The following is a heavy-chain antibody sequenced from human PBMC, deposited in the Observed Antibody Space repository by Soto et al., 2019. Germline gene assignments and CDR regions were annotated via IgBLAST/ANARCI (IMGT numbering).Heavy chain of an antibody. D-gene: IGHD4-4*01. CDR1: GYSFTTYW. J-gene: IGHJ6*02. CDR3: ARHEQYYYYYYGMDV. CDR2: IYPGDSST. V-gene: IGHV5-51*01. Sequence: PGESLKISCNTSGYSFTTYWVSWVRQMPGKGLEWMGIIYPGDSSTKYSPSFQGQVTISADNSISTAYLQLSSLKASDTATYFCARHEQYYYYYYGMDVWGQGTTVTVSS.